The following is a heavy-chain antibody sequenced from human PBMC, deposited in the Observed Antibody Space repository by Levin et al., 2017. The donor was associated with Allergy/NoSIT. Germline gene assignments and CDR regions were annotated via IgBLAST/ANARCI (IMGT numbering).Heavy chain of an antibody. D-gene: IGHD6-19*01. CDR3: ERDLGIAVAGWGFDY. CDR2: IYYSGST. J-gene: IGHJ4*02. V-gene: IGHV4-39*07. CDR1: GGSISSSSYY. Sequence: SQTLSLTCTVSGGSISSSSYYWGWIRQPPGKGLEWIGSIYYSGSTYYNPSLKSRVTISVDTSKNQFSLKLSSVTAADTAVYYCERDLGIAVAGWGFDYWGQGTLVTVSS.